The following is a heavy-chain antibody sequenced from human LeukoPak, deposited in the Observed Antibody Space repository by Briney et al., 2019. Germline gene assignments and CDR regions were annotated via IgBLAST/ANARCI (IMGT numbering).Heavy chain of an antibody. CDR3: AREERQYGSGQGGDY. Sequence: GASVKVSCKASGCTFTSYGISWVRQAPGKGLEWMGWISAYNGNTHYAQKLQGRVTMTTDTYTSTAHMELRSLRSDDTAVYYCAREERQYGSGQGGDYWGQGTLVTVSS. CDR1: GCTFTSYG. D-gene: IGHD3-10*01. J-gene: IGHJ4*02. CDR2: ISAYNGNT. V-gene: IGHV1-18*01.